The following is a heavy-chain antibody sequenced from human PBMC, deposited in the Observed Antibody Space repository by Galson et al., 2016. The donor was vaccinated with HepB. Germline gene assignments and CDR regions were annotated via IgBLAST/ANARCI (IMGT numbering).Heavy chain of an antibody. CDR1: GASISSGGDY. D-gene: IGHD5-12*01. CDR3: ASGRDIQMYYYHALDV. V-gene: IGHV4-31*03. J-gene: IGHJ6*02. Sequence: TLSLTCTVSGASISSGGDYWNWIRQHPGKGLEWIGYVPDSRNTFYHTSPKRRVTIAVDTSKNQFPLWLTSVTAADTAVYYLASGRDIQMYYYHALDVWGQGTSVAVSS. CDR2: VPDSRNT.